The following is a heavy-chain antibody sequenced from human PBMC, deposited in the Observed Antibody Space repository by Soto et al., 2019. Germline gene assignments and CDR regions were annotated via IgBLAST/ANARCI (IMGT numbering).Heavy chain of an antibody. CDR1: GYSISSGYY. CDR2: IYHSGST. V-gene: IGHV4-38-2*02. D-gene: IGHD3-3*01. CDR3: ARDSPFYDFWSGYYTFYYYGMDV. J-gene: IGHJ6*02. Sequence: ASETLSLTCAVSGYSISSGYYWGWIRQPPGKGLEWIGSIYHSGSTYYNPSLKSRVTISVDTSKNQFSLKLSSVTAADTAVYYCARDSPFYDFWSGYYTFYYYGMDVWGQGTTVTVSS.